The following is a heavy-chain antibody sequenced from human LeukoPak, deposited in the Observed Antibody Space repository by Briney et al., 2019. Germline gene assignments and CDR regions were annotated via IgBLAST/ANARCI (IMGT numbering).Heavy chain of an antibody. D-gene: IGHD1-14*01. J-gene: IGHJ4*02. CDR2: LYSDGNT. CDR1: GFTVTPND. V-gene: IGHV3-53*01. Sequence: GGSLRLSCAASGFTVTPNDMTWVRQAPGKGLEWVSVLYSDGNTKYADSVQGRFTISRDNSKNTLYLEIHSLMPNDTADYYCARGVEPLAANTLAYWGQGTLVTVSS. CDR3: ARGVEPLAANTLAY.